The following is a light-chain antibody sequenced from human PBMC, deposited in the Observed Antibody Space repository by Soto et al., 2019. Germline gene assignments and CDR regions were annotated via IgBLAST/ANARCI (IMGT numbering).Light chain of an antibody. J-gene: IGKJ1*01. V-gene: IGKV1-9*01. CDR1: QGISSY. CDR2: AAS. CDR3: QHYNSYSEA. Sequence: IQLTQSASSLSASFGDRVTITWRASQGISSYLAWYQQKTGKAPKLLIYAASTLQSGVPSRFSGSGSGTDFTLTISSLQPDDFATYYCQHYNSYSEAFGQGTKVDI.